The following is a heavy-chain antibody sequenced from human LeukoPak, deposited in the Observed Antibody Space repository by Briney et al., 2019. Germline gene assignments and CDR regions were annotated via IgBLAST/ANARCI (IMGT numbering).Heavy chain of an antibody. CDR1: GGSISSSSYY. V-gene: IGHV4-39*01. Sequence: PSETLSLTCTVSGGSISSSSYYWGWIRQPPGKGLEWIGSIYYSGSTYHNPSLKSRVTISVDTSKNQFSLKLSSVTAADTAVYYCARWYYDFWSGYYGYFDYWGQGTLVTVSS. D-gene: IGHD3-3*01. J-gene: IGHJ4*02. CDR3: ARWYYDFWSGYYGYFDY. CDR2: IYYSGST.